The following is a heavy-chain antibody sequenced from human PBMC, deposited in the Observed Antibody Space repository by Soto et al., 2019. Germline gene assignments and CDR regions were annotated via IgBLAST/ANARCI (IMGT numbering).Heavy chain of an antibody. CDR1: GFTFNSYA. CDR3: AKDSDPYSNYVCYFDY. Sequence: GGSLRLSCAASGFTFNSYAMSWVRQAPGKGLEWVSAISGSGISTYYADSVKGRFAISRDNSKNTLYLQMNRLRAEDTAVYYCAKDSDPYSNYVCYFDYSRQGLLVTVSS. CDR2: ISGSGIST. J-gene: IGHJ4*02. V-gene: IGHV3-23*01. D-gene: IGHD4-4*01.